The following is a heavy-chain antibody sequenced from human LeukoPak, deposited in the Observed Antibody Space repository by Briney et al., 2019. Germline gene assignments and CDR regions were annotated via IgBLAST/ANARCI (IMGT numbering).Heavy chain of an antibody. CDR2: ISSSGGTI. CDR3: ARDNGPMVRGVVDY. D-gene: IGHD3-10*01. V-gene: IGHV3-11*01. J-gene: IGHJ4*02. Sequence: PGGSLRLSCAASGFTFSDYYMSWIRQAPGKGLEWVSYISSSGGTIYHADSVKGRFTISRDNAKNSLYLQMNSLRAEDTAVYYCARDNGPMVRGVVDYWGQGTLVTVSS. CDR1: GFTFSDYY.